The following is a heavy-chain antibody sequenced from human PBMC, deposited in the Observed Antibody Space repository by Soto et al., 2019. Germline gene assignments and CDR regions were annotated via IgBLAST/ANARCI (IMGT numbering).Heavy chain of an antibody. CDR1: GYKFTTYF. V-gene: IGHV1-46*03. J-gene: IGHJ1*01. CDR3: VRGYCTTSPCSGDFQF. Sequence: AASVKVSCKASGYKFTTYFIHWGRQAPGQGLEWMGMIHPSGDTGNAQKFRGRVTMTIDTSTTTAYMELRNLTTEDTAVYFSVRGYCTTSPCSGDFQFWGQGTLVTVSS. CDR2: IHPSGDT. D-gene: IGHD2-15*01.